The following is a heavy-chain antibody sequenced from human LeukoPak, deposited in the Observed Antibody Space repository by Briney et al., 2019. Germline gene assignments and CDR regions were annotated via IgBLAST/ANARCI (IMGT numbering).Heavy chain of an antibody. J-gene: IGHJ4*02. D-gene: IGHD3-22*01. CDR2: ISGSGGST. Sequence: PGGSLRLSCTASGFTFSSYAMSWVRQAPGKGLEWVSAISGSGGSTYYADSVKGRFTISRDNSKNTLYLQMNSLRAEDTAVYYCAKDPWAWRGYYDSSGPQPSFFDYWGQGTLVTVSS. CDR3: AKDPWAWRGYYDSSGPQPSFFDY. V-gene: IGHV3-23*01. CDR1: GFTFSSYA.